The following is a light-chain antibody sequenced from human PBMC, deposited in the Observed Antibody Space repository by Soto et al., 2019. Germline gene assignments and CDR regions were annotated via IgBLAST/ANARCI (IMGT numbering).Light chain of an antibody. J-gene: IGKJ4*01. CDR2: DAS. V-gene: IGKV1-5*01. CDR1: QSISSW. CDR3: QQNNSH. Sequence: DNLMTQSPSTLSASVGDRVTITCRARQSISSWLAWYRQRPGKAPNLLIYDASNLADGVPSRFSGSGSGTEFTLTVSSLQPDDSRTYYCQQNNSHFGGGTKVEIK.